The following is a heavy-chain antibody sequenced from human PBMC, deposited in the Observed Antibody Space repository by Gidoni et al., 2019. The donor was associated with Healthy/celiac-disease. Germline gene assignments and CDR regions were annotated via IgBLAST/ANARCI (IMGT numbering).Heavy chain of an antibody. CDR2: IYWDDDK. D-gene: IGHD3-10*01. J-gene: IGHJ4*02. CDR1: GFSLSTSGVG. Sequence: QITLKESGPTLVKPTQTLTLTCTFSGFSLSTSGVGVGWIRQPPGKALEWLALIYWDDDKRYSPSLKSRLTITKDTSKNQVVLTMTNMDPVDTATYYCAHHRWFGEHIALDYWGQGTLVTVSS. V-gene: IGHV2-5*02. CDR3: AHHRWFGEHIALDY.